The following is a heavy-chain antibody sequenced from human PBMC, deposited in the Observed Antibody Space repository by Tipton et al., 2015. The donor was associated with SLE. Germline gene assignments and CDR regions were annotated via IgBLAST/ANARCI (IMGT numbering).Heavy chain of an antibody. CDR2: MYSSGTP. Sequence: SLRLSCVVSGLSVNTNFMSWVRQAPGKGLEWLAVMYSSGTPFYAESVKGRFTISRDNSRNTLDLQMNSLGLEDTPVYYCARNDAGYYSPGFFDYWGPGTLVSV. CDR3: ARNDAGYYSPGFFDY. CDR1: GLSVNTNF. J-gene: IGHJ4*01. D-gene: IGHD3-22*01. V-gene: IGHV3-66*01.